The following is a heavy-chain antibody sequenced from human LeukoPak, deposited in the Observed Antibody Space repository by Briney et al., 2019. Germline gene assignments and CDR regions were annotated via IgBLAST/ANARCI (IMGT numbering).Heavy chain of an antibody. CDR2: IYSSGST. CDR1: GGSISSYAYY. Sequence: SQTLSLTCTVSGGSISSYAYYWNWIRQHPGKGLEWIGYIYSSGSTYFHPSLKSRVTISVDTSKNQFSLMLNSVTAADTAVYYCARGDRYSGAFDIWGQGTMVTVSS. V-gene: IGHV4-31*03. CDR3: ARGDRYSGAFDI. J-gene: IGHJ3*02. D-gene: IGHD3-10*01.